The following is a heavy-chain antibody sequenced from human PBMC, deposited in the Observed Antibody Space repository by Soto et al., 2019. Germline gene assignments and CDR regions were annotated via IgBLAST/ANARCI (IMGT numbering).Heavy chain of an antibody. V-gene: IGHV1-2*02. J-gene: IGHJ4*02. D-gene: IGHD3-22*01. CDR3: ARGAWRGGSFYDSSGYYLFDY. CDR2: INPNTGGT. CDR1: GFSLTGYY. Sequence: ASVKVSCKASGFSLTGYYFHWIRAAPGQGLEWLGWINPNTGGTTYAQKFQGRVTSTWDTSINTAYMELSSLRPDDTAVYYCARGAWRGGSFYDSSGYYLFDYWGQGTLVTVSS.